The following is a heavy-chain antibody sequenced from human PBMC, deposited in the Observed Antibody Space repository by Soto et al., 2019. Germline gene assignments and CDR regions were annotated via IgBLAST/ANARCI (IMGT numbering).Heavy chain of an antibody. CDR2: ISGSGGST. Sequence: GGSLRLSCAASGFTFSSYAMSWVRQAPGKGLEWVSAISGSGGSTNYADSVKGRFTISRDNSKNTVYLQMNSLRVEDTALYYCAKIVVVPAGAFDYWGQGTLVTAPQ. D-gene: IGHD2-2*01. V-gene: IGHV3-23*01. J-gene: IGHJ4*02. CDR1: GFTFSSYA. CDR3: AKIVVVPAGAFDY.